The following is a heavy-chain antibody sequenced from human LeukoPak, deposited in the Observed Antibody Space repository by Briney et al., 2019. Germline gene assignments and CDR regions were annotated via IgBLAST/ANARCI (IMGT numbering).Heavy chain of an antibody. CDR3: ARVQSGSYLGYYYYGMDV. Sequence: SETLSLTCAVSGGSISSSNWWSWVRQPPGKGLEWIGETYHSGSTNYNPSLKSRVTISVDKSKNQFSLKLSSVTAADTAVYYCARVQSGSYLGYYYYGMDVWGQGTTVTVSS. V-gene: IGHV4-4*02. J-gene: IGHJ6*02. CDR2: TYHSGST. CDR1: GGSISSSNW. D-gene: IGHD1-26*01.